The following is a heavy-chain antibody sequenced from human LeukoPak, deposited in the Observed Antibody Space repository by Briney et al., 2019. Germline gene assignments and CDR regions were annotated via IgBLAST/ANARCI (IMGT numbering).Heavy chain of an antibody. D-gene: IGHD6-13*01. CDR1: EFSVGSNY. Sequence: GGSLRLSCAASEFSVGSNYMTWVRQAPGKGLEWVSAISGSGGSTYYADSVKGRFTISRDNSKSTLYLQMNSLRAEDTAVYYCAKDLGKGGSSWYDWFDPWGQGTLVTVSS. CDR3: AKDLGKGGSSWYDWFDP. CDR2: ISGSGGST. J-gene: IGHJ5*02. V-gene: IGHV3-23*01.